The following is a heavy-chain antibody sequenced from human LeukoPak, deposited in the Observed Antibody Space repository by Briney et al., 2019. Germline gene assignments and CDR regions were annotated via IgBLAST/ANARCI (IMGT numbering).Heavy chain of an antibody. Sequence: PGGSLRLSCAASGFTFSSYEMNWVRQAPGKGLEWVSYISSSGNTIYYAGSVKGRFTISRDNAKNSLYLQMNSLRAEDTAVYYCARGGAAMVSLDYWGQGTLVTVSS. CDR2: ISSSGNTI. CDR3: ARGGAAMVSLDY. V-gene: IGHV3-48*03. CDR1: GFTFSSYE. J-gene: IGHJ4*02. D-gene: IGHD5-18*01.